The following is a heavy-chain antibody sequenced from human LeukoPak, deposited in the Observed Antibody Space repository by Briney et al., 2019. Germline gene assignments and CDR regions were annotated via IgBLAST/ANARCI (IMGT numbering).Heavy chain of an antibody. CDR2: IDPSGGGT. D-gene: IGHD3-10*01. Sequence: ASVKVSCKASAYTFSNYLMHWVRQAPGQGLEWMGIIDPSGGGTDYAQKFQGRVTMTRDTSTTTVYMELSSLRSEDTAVYYCARDLGLRGVTNWFDPWGQGTLVTVSS. CDR1: AYTFSNYL. V-gene: IGHV1-46*01. J-gene: IGHJ5*02. CDR3: ARDLGLRGVTNWFDP.